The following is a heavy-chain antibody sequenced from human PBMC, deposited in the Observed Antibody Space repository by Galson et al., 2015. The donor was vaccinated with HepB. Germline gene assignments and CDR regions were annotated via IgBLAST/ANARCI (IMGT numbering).Heavy chain of an antibody. CDR1: GFTFSTYA. Sequence: SLRLSCAASGFTFSTYAMTWVRQAPGKGLEWVSSISGNGGRTYFSGSGDNTDYADSVKGRFTISRDNSKNTLYLQMNSLRADDTAVYYCAKIYPSDSGPLLVYGMDVWGQGTTVNGSS. CDR2: ISGNGGRTYFSGSGDNT. J-gene: IGHJ6*02. CDR3: AKIYPSDSGPLLVYGMDV. V-gene: IGHV3-23*01. D-gene: IGHD2-8*02.